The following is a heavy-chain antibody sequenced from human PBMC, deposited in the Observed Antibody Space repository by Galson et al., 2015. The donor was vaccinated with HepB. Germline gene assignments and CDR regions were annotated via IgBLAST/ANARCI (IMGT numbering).Heavy chain of an antibody. V-gene: IGHV3-72*01. CDR1: GFTFSDYY. CDR2: VRHKARRYTT. J-gene: IGHJ4*02. Sequence: SLRLSCAASGFTFSDYYMEWVRQTPGKGLEWVGRVRHKARRYTTDYVASVEGRFTISRDDSKNSLYLQMDSLKTEDTAVYYCSRTLPGIDLDYWGQGTLVTVSS. D-gene: IGHD3-3*02. CDR3: SRTLPGIDLDY.